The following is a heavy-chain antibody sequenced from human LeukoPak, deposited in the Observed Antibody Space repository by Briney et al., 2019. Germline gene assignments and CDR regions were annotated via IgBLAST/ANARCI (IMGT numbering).Heavy chain of an antibody. J-gene: IGHJ3*02. CDR1: GGTFSSYA. CDR3: AVSSSFNAFDI. CDR2: IIPILGIA. V-gene: IGHV1-69*04. D-gene: IGHD6-13*01. Sequence: SVKVSCKASGGTFSSYAISWVRQAPGQGLEWMGRIIPILGIANYAQKFQGRATITADKSTSTAYMELSSLRSEDTAVYYCAVSSSFNAFDIWGQGTMVTVSS.